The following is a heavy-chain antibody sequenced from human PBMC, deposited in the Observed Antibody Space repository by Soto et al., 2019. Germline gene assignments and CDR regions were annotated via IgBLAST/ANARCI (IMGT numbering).Heavy chain of an antibody. CDR2: ISYDGSNK. Sequence: QVQLGESGGGVVQPGRSLRLSCAASGFTFSSYGMQWVRQAPGKGLEWVAVISYDGSNKYYADSVKGRFTISRDNSKNTLYLQMNSLRAEDTAVYYFATDKTLTLFTSLAYWCPGTIVDVFS. V-gene: IGHV3-30*03. J-gene: IGHJ4*02. D-gene: IGHD3-10*02. CDR3: ATDKTLTLFTSLAY. CDR1: GFTFSSYG.